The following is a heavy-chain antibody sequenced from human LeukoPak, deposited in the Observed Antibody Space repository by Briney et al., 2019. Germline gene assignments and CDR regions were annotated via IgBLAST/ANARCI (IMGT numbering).Heavy chain of an antibody. J-gene: IGHJ4*02. Sequence: GGSLRLSCAASGFTFRSSEMNWVRQAPGKGLEWVSYISDGGKTKYYADSVKGRFTISRDNAKNSLYLQMNSLRAEDTAVYYCARDLEPYCSGGSCSRLDYWGQGTLVTVSS. V-gene: IGHV3-48*03. CDR1: GFTFRSSE. CDR2: ISDGGKTK. CDR3: ARDLEPYCSGGSCSRLDY. D-gene: IGHD2-15*01.